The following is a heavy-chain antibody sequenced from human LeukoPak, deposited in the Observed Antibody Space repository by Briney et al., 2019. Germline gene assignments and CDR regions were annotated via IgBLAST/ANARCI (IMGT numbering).Heavy chain of an antibody. Sequence: PSETLSLTCTVSGGSISSSSYYWGWIRQPPGKGLEWIGSIYYSGSTYYNPSLKSRVTISVDKSKNQVSLNLTSVTAADSAVYYCARSTSSYNWFDPWGQGTLVTVSS. J-gene: IGHJ5*02. V-gene: IGHV4-39*07. D-gene: IGHD6-6*01. CDR1: GGSISSSSYY. CDR3: ARSTSSYNWFDP. CDR2: IYYSGST.